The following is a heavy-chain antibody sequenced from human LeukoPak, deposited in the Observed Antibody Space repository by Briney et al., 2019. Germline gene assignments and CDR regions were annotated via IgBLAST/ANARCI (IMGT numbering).Heavy chain of an antibody. Sequence: ASVKVSCKASGYTFTGYYMQWVRQAPGQGLEWMGWISAYNGNTNYAQKLQGRVTMATDTSTSTAYMELRSLRSDDTAVYYCARARSADIVVVPAAMRARGIFDYWGQGTLVTVSS. V-gene: IGHV1-18*04. CDR1: GYTFTGYY. CDR3: ARARSADIVVVPAAMRARGIFDY. J-gene: IGHJ4*02. D-gene: IGHD2-2*01. CDR2: ISAYNGNT.